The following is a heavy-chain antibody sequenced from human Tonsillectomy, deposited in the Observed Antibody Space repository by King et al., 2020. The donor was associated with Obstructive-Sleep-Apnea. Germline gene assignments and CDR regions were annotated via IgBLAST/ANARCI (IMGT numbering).Heavy chain of an antibody. CDR3: AKKDCSSTTCYGGAIDY. J-gene: IGHJ4*02. V-gene: IGHV1-69*02. Sequence: QLVQSGAEVKKPGSSVKVSCKASGDTFSIYTIIWVRQAPGPGLEWMGRIIPILDLPNYAQKFQGRVTITADKSTSTAYMELSSLRSEDTAVYYCAKKDCSSTTCYGGAIDYWGQGTLVTVSS. CDR1: GDTFSIYT. CDR2: IIPILDLP. D-gene: IGHD2-2*01.